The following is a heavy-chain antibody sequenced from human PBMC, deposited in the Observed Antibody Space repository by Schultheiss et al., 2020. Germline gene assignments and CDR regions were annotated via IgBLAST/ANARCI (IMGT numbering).Heavy chain of an antibody. D-gene: IGHD2-8*01. Sequence: GGSLRLSCAASGFTFSSYETNWVRQAPGKGLEWVSYISSSGSTIYYADSVKGRFTISRDNAKNSLYLQMNSLRAEDTAVYYCARDGLMGGGAFDIWGQGTMVTVSS. CDR3: ARDGLMGGGAFDI. CDR1: GFTFSSYE. J-gene: IGHJ3*02. CDR2: ISSSGSTI. V-gene: IGHV3-48*03.